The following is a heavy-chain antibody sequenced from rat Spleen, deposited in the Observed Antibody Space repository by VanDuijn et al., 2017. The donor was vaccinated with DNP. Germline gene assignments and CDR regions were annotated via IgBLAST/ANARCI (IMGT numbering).Heavy chain of an antibody. D-gene: IGHD1-6*01. Sequence: EVQLVESGGRLVQPGKSLRISCVVSGFIFSDSAMAWVRQSPKKGLEWVATIIYDGSHTFYRDSVQGRFTISRDNAKSTLYLQMDSLRSEDTATYYCATEDYGYPFAYWGQGVMVTVSS. J-gene: IGHJ2*01. V-gene: IGHV5S10*01. CDR2: IIYDGSHT. CDR1: GFIFSDSA. CDR3: ATEDYGYPFAY.